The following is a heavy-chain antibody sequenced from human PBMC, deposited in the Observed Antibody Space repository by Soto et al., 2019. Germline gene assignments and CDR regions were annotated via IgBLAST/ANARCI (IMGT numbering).Heavy chain of an antibody. J-gene: IGHJ4*02. D-gene: IGHD3-3*01. Sequence: EVQLVESGGGLVQPGGSLRLSCAASGFTVSSNYMSWVRQAPGKGLEWVSVIYSGGSTYYADSVKGRFTISRDNSKNTLDLQMNSLRAEDTAVYYCASLPPPREAVLEWLFEFDYWGQGTLVTVSS. CDR3: ASLPPPREAVLEWLFEFDY. CDR2: IYSGGST. CDR1: GFTVSSNY. V-gene: IGHV3-66*01.